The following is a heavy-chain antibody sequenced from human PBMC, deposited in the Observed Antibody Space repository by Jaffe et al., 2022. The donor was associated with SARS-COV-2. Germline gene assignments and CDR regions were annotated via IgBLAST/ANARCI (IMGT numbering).Heavy chain of an antibody. CDR2: ISGNGRAI. CDR3: ARASRGGSGDTDS. D-gene: IGHD2-15*01. J-gene: IGHJ4*02. Sequence: EVQLVESGGGLVQPGGSLRLSCAASGFTFNNYAMNWVRQAPGKGLEWVSVISGNGRAIFYADSVRGRFTISRDDSKSTLYLQMNSLRAEDTALYYCARASRGGSGDTDSWGQGTLVTVSS. V-gene: IGHV3-23*04. CDR1: GFTFNNYA.